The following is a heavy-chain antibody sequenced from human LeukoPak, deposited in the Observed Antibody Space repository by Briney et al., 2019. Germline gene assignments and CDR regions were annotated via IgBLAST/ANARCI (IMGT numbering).Heavy chain of an antibody. D-gene: IGHD5-12*01. CDR3: ARAASGYDWGYFDY. V-gene: IGHV4-38-2*01. CDR1: GYSISSGYY. J-gene: IGHJ4*02. Sequence: SETLSLTCAVSGYSISSGYYWGWIRQPPGKGLEWIGSIYHSGSTYYNPSLKSRVTISVDTSKNQFSLKLSSVTAADTAVYYCARAASGYDWGYFDYWGQGTLVTVSS. CDR2: IYHSGST.